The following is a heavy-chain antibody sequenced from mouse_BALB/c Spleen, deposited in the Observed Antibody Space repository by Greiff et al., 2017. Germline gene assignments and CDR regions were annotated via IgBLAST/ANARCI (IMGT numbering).Heavy chain of an antibody. CDR1: GYTFTDYD. Sequence: VQLQQSGPELVRPGVSVKISCKGSGYTFTDYDMYWVKQSHAKSLEWIGVISTYSGNTNYNQKFKGKATMTVDKSSSTAYMELARLTSEASAIYYFANGGITTAPFDYWGQGTTLTVSS. CDR2: ISTYSGNT. J-gene: IGHJ2*01. D-gene: IGHD1-2*01. V-gene: IGHV1S137*01. CDR3: ANGGITTAPFDY.